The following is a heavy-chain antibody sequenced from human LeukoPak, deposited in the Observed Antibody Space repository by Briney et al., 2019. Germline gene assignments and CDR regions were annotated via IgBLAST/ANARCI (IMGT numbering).Heavy chain of an antibody. D-gene: IGHD5-24*01. CDR2: ISAYNGNT. CDR3: ARSEMDRAIPFWFDP. V-gene: IGHV1-18*01. CDR1: GYTFTSYG. Sequence: GASVKVSCKASGYTFTSYGISWVRQAPGQGLEWMGWISAYNGNTNYAQKLQGRVTMTTDTSTSTAYMELRSLRSDDTAVYYCARSEMDRAIPFWFDPWGQGTLVTVSS. J-gene: IGHJ5*02.